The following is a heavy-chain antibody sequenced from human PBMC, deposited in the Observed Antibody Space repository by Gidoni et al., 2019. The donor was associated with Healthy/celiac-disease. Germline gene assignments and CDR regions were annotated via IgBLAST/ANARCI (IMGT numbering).Heavy chain of an antibody. V-gene: IGHV1-8*01. D-gene: IGHD3-9*01. Sequence: QVQLVQSGAEGKKPGASVKVSCKASGYTCTSYDINWVRQATGQGLEWMGWMNPNSGNTGYAQKFQGRVTMTRNTSISTAYMELSSLRSEDTAVYYCARGRYYDILTPFDYWGQGTLVTVSS. J-gene: IGHJ4*02. CDR1: GYTCTSYD. CDR2: MNPNSGNT. CDR3: ARGRYYDILTPFDY.